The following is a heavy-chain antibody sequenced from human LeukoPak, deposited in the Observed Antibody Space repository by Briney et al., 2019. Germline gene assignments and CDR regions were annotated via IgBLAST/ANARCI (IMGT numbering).Heavy chain of an antibody. CDR2: IYHSGST. CDR3: ARDYDFWSDLRGFDP. V-gene: IGHV4-4*02. Sequence: SGTLSLTCAVSGGSISSSNWWSWVRQPPGKGLEWIGEIYHSGSTNYNPSLKSRVSISVDKSKNQFSLKLSSVTAADTAVYYCARDYDFWSDLRGFDPWGQGTLVTVSS. D-gene: IGHD3-3*01. J-gene: IGHJ5*02. CDR1: GGSISSSNW.